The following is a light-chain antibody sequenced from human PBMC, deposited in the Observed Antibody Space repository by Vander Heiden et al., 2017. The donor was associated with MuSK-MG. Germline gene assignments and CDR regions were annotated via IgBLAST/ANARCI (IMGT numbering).Light chain of an antibody. CDR3: QSYDISLSGWV. Sequence: QSVLTQPPSVSGAPGQRVSICCTSSDSNLAARYDVHWYQQLPGTAPKVLIYGNTNRPSGVPDRFSASSSGTSAFLATAGLQAEDEADYCCQSYDISLSGWVFGGGTKLTVL. V-gene: IGLV1-40*01. CDR1: DSNLAARYD. J-gene: IGLJ3*02. CDR2: GNT.